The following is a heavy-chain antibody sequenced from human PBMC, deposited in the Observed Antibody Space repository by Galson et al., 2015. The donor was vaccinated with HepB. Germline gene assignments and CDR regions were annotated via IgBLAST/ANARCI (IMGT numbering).Heavy chain of an antibody. CDR2: ILSNGNT. CDR1: GFTFNDYT. V-gene: IGHV3-23*01. J-gene: IGHJ5*02. Sequence: SLRLSCAASGFTFNDYTMGWVRQAPRKGLEWVSAILSNGNTYYTDSVKGRFTISRDNSKKTLDLQMNSLRSEDTAVYYCARAGRSGYCSGGSCYYWFDPWGQGTLVTVSS. CDR3: ARAGRSGYCSGGSCYYWFDP. D-gene: IGHD2-15*01.